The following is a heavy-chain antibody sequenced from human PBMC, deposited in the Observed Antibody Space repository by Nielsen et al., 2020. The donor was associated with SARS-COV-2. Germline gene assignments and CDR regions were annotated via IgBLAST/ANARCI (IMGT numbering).Heavy chain of an antibody. D-gene: IGHD5-18*01. Sequence: SETLSLTCTVSGGSISSDDYYWSWIRQPPGKGLEWIGEINHSGSTNYNPSLKSRVTISADTSKNQFSLKLSSVTAADTAVYYCARGATWIQLWEDNWFDPWGQGTLVTVSS. J-gene: IGHJ5*02. CDR1: GGSISSDDYY. CDR3: ARGATWIQLWEDNWFDP. CDR2: INHSGST. V-gene: IGHV4-34*01.